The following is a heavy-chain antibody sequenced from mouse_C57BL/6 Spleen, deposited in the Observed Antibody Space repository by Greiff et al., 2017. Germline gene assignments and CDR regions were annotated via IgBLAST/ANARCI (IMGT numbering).Heavy chain of an antibody. CDR1: GYSFTGYY. D-gene: IGHD2-5*01. J-gene: IGHJ2*01. V-gene: IGHV1-42*01. CDR3: ARLDYSNFYYFGC. CDR2: INPSTGGT. Sequence: EVKLQQSGPELVKPGASVKLSCKASGYSFTGYYMNWVKQSPEKSLEWIGEINPSTGGTTYTQKFKAKATLTVDKSSSTAYMQLKSLTSEDSAVYYCARLDYSNFYYFGCWGQGTTLTVSS.